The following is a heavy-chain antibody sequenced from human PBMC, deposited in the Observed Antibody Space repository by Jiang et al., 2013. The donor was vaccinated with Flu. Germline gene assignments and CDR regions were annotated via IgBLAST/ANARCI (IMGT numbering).Heavy chain of an antibody. Sequence: INPSGGSTSYAQKFQGRVTITADESTSTAYMELSSLRSEDTAVYYCATPRTRYCSGGSCYGFDYWGQGTLVTVSS. CDR2: INPSGGST. D-gene: IGHD2-15*01. CDR3: ATPRTRYCSGGSCYGFDY. J-gene: IGHJ4*02. V-gene: IGHV1-46*01.